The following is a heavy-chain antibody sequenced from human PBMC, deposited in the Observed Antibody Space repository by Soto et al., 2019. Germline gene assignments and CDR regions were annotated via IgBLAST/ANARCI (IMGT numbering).Heavy chain of an antibody. V-gene: IGHV3-30*18. CDR2: ISYDGSNK. CDR3: AKDWIGSLDY. CDR1: GFTFSSYG. Sequence: GGSLRLSCAASGFTFSSYGMHWVRQAPGKGLEWVAVISYDGSNKYYADSVKGRFTISRDNSKNTLYLQMNSLRAEDTAVYYCAKDWIGSLDYWGQGTLVTVSS. D-gene: IGHD2-2*03. J-gene: IGHJ4*02.